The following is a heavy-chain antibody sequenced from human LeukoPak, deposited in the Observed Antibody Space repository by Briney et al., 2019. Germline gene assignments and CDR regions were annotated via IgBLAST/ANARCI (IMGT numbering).Heavy chain of an antibody. Sequence: GGSLRLSCAASGFTFSSYAMSWVRQAPGKGLEWASAISGSGGSTYYADSVKGRFTISRDNSKNTLYLQMNSLRADDTAVYYCARDGGSGPFDYWGQGTLVTVSS. CDR1: GFTFSSYA. CDR2: ISGSGGST. CDR3: ARDGGSGPFDY. J-gene: IGHJ4*02. V-gene: IGHV3-23*01. D-gene: IGHD3-10*01.